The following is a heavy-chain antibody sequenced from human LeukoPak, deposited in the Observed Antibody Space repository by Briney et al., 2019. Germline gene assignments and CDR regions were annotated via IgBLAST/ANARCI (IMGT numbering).Heavy chain of an antibody. CDR2: IKSKTDCGTT. CDR1: GFTFSNAW. D-gene: IGHD3-22*01. V-gene: IGHV3-15*01. J-gene: IGHJ4*02. CDR3: TTDLSPPQYYYDSSGSDSGYLDY. Sequence: PGGSLRLSCAASGFTFSNAWMSWLRQAPGKGLEWVGRIKSKTDCGTTDYAAPAKVRVTISRDESKNTLYLQMNSLKTEDTAVYYCTTDLSPPQYYYDSSGSDSGYLDYWGQGTLVTVSS.